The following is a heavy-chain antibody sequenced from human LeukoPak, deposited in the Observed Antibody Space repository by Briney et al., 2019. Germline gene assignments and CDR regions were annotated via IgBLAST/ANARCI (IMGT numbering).Heavy chain of an antibody. J-gene: IGHJ4*02. CDR1: GYTFTGYY. CDR3: ARVGYFDWLARYFEYFDY. CDR2: INPNSGDT. V-gene: IGHV1-2*02. D-gene: IGHD3-9*01. Sequence: ASVKVSCKASGYTFTGYYMHWVRQAPGQGLEWMGWINPNSGDTNYAQKFQGRVTVTRDTSISTAYMELSRLRSDDTAMYYCARVGYFDWLARYFEYFDYWGQGTLVTVSS.